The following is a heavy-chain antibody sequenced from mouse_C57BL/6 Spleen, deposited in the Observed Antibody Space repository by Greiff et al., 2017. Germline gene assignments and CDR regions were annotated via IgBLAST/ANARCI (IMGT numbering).Heavy chain of an antibody. J-gene: IGHJ2*01. D-gene: IGHD2-4*01. Sequence: VQLQQSGPELVKPGASVKISCKASGYAFSSSWMNWVKQRPGKGLEWIGRIYPGDGDTNYNGKFKGKATLTADKSSSTAYMQLSSLTSEDSAVYFCATGLRDYGGQGTTLTVSS. CDR3: ATGLRDY. V-gene: IGHV1-82*01. CDR2: IYPGDGDT. CDR1: GYAFSSSW.